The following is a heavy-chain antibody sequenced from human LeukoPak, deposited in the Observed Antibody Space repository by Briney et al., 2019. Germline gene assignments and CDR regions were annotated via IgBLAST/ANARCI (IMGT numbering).Heavy chain of an antibody. CDR1: GYTFTNYG. Sequence: ASVKVSCKASGYTFTNYGISWVRQAPGQGLECVGWISVYNGNTRYTQNLQGRVTMTTDTSTSTAYMELRSLRSDDTAVYYCARRGYRAHASRDDAFDIWGQETMVTVSS. D-gene: IGHD5-18*01. CDR3: ARRGYRAHASRDDAFDI. CDR2: ISVYNGNT. J-gene: IGHJ3*02. V-gene: IGHV1-18*04.